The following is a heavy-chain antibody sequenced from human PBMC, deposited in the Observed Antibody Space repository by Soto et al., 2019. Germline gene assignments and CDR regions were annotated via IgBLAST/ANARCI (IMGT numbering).Heavy chain of an antibody. V-gene: IGHV1-69*01. CDR1: GGTFSSYA. Sequence: QVQLVQSGAEVKKPGSSVKVSCKASGGTFSSYAISWVRQAPGQGLEWMGGIIPIFGTANYAQKFQGRVTITADESTSTAYMELSSLRSEDTAVYYCARPLGRPTGYYYYYYGMDVWGQGTTVTVSS. CDR2: IIPIFGTA. CDR3: ARPLGRPTGYYYYYYGMDV. J-gene: IGHJ6*02.